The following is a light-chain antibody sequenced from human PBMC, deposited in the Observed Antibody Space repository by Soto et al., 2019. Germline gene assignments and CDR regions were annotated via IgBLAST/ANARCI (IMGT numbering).Light chain of an antibody. CDR3: SSYTSSSTSYV. CDR1: SSDVGGYNY. V-gene: IGLV2-14*01. CDR2: DVS. Sequence: QPALTQPASVSGSPGQSITISCTGTSSDVGGYNYVSWYQQHPGKAPKLMIYDVSNRPSGVSNRFSGSKSGNTASLTIFGLQAEDEADYYCSSYTSSSTSYVFGTGTKVTVL. J-gene: IGLJ1*01.